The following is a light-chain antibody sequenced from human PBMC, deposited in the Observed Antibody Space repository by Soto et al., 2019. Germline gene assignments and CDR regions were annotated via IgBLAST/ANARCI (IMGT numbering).Light chain of an antibody. J-gene: IGKJ5*01. CDR3: QQNYISPFT. CDR2: SAS. CDR1: QSISRY. Sequence: DIQMTQSPSSLSASVGDRVTITCRASQSISRYLNWYQQKTGKPPKLMIYSASNLQSGVPSRFSGSGSVTDFTLTIRSLQPEDFATYYCQQNYISPFTFGQGTRLE. V-gene: IGKV1-39*01.